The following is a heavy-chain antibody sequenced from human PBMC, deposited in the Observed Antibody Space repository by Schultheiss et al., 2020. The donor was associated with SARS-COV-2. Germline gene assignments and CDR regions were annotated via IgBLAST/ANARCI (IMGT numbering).Heavy chain of an antibody. CDR3: ARRGVGTTDWFDP. V-gene: IGHV5-51*01. Sequence: GGSLRLSCKGSGYSFTSYWIGWVRQMPGKGLEWMGIIYPGDSDTRYSPSFQGQVTISADKSISTAYLQWSSLKASDTAMYYCARRGVGTTDWFDPWGQGTLVTVSS. CDR1: GYSFTSYW. J-gene: IGHJ5*02. D-gene: IGHD1-26*01. CDR2: IYPGDSDT.